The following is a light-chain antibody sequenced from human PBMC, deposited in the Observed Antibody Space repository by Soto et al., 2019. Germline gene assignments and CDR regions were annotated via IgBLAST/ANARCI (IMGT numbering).Light chain of an antibody. CDR3: QQAHSLPLT. CDR1: QDITYW. V-gene: IGKV1D-12*01. J-gene: IGKJ4*01. CDR2: DAS. Sequence: DIQMTQSPSSVSASVGDRVTITCRASQDITYWLAWYQQTPGKVPKVLIYDASSLQGGVPSRFSGSGSGTDFTLTISSLQPEDSATYYCQQAHSLPLTFGGGTKVEIK.